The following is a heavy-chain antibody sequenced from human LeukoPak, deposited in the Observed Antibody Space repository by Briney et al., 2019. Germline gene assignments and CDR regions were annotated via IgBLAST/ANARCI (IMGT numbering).Heavy chain of an antibody. J-gene: IGHJ3*02. CDR1: GFTFSSYS. Sequence: GGSLRLSCAASGFTFSSYSMNWVRQAPGKGLEWISYISSGGVTIYYADSVKGRFTISRDNAKNSLYLQMNSLRAEDTAVYYCATAAPAEDAFDIWGQGTMVTVSS. CDR2: ISSGGVTI. V-gene: IGHV3-48*04. D-gene: IGHD6-25*01. CDR3: ATAAPAEDAFDI.